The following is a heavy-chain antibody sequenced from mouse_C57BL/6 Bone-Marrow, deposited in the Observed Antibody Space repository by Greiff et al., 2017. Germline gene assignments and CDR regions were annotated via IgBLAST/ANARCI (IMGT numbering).Heavy chain of an antibody. Sequence: EVQGVESGGGLVKPGGSLKLSCAASGFSFSSYTMSWVRQTPETRLEWVATISGGGGNTYYPDSVKGRFTFSRDNAKNTLDLQTSSLRSENTALDYCARNRGYRLDDWGQGTTLTVSS. CDR3: ARNRGYRLDD. V-gene: IGHV5-9*01. CDR1: GFSFSSYT. J-gene: IGHJ2*01. CDR2: ISGGGGNT. D-gene: IGHD3-1*01.